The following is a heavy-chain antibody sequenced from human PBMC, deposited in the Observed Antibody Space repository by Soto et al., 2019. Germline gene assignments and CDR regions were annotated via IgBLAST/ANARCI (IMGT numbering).Heavy chain of an antibody. J-gene: IGHJ6*02. V-gene: IGHV3-9*01. CDR1: GFTFDDYA. D-gene: IGHD3-3*01. Sequence: EVQLVESGGGLVQPGRSLRLSCAASGFTFDDYAMHWVRQAPGKGLEWVSGISWNSGSIGYADSVKGRFTISRDNAKNSLYLQMNSLRDEDTALYYCAKDKAKDYDFWSGYYYYYYYGMDVWGQGTTVTVSS. CDR3: AKDKAKDYDFWSGYYYYYYYGMDV. CDR2: ISWNSGSI.